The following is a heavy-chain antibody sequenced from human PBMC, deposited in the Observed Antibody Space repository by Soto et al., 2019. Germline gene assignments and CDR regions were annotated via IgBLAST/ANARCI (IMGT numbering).Heavy chain of an antibody. D-gene: IGHD3-3*01. CDR1: GYTFTSYD. V-gene: IGHV1-8*01. Sequence: GASVKVSCKASGYTFTSYDINWVRQATGQGLEWMGWMNPNSGNTGYAQKFQGRVTMTRNTSISTAYMELSSRRSEDTAVYYCASRLGYAFWSGYSAGSFGMDVWGHGTTVTV. CDR3: ASRLGYAFWSGYSAGSFGMDV. J-gene: IGHJ6*02. CDR2: MNPNSGNT.